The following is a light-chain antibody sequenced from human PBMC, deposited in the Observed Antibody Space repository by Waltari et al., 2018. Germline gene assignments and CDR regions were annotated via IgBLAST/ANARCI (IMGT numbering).Light chain of an antibody. J-gene: IGLJ3*02. V-gene: IGLV3-21*02. Sequence: SYVLTQPPSVSVAPGQTARIICGGNSIESKMVHWYQRKPGQAPVLVVYDDNHRPSGIPERFSGSNFGNTATLTSSRVEAGDEADYLCQVWDSVTDPWVFGGGTKLTVL. CDR3: QVWDSVTDPWV. CDR2: DDN. CDR1: SIESKM.